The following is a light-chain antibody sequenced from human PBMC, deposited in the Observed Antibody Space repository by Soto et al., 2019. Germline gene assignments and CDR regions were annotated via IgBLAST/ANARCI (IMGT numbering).Light chain of an antibody. CDR2: DVS. CDR1: SSDVGGYNY. J-gene: IGLJ1*01. CDR3: CSYAGSYTHV. V-gene: IGLV2-11*01. Sequence: QSVLTQPHSVSGSPGQSVTISCTGTSSDVGGYNYVSWYQHHPGKAPKLMIYDVSQRPSGVPDRFSASKSGNTASLTISGLQAEDEADYYCCSYAGSYTHVFGSGTRSPS.